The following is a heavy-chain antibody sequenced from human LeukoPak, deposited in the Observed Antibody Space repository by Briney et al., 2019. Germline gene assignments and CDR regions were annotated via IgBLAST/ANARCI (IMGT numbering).Heavy chain of an antibody. J-gene: IGHJ3*02. CDR1: GYTFSRYG. Sequence: ASMKVSCKASGYTFSRYGITWVRQAPGQGLEWMGWITAYDGNTNFAQNFQARVTMTTDTSTNTAYMELRSLRSDDTAVYYCARQAFIAGDNWNYVLNGDDAVDIWGQGTMVTVSS. D-gene: IGHD1-7*01. CDR3: ARQAFIAGDNWNYVLNGDDAVDI. V-gene: IGHV1-18*01. CDR2: ITAYDGNT.